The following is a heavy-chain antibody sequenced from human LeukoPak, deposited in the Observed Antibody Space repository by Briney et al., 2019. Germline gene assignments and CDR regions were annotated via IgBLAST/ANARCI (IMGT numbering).Heavy chain of an antibody. CDR3: ARRAKIWFGESLDY. CDR1: GYTFTSYG. Sequence: ASVTVSCKASGYTFTSYGISWVRQAPGQGLEWMGWISAYNGNTNYAQKLQGRVTMTTDTSTSTAYMELRSLRSDDTAVYYCARRAKIWFGESLDYWGQGTLVTVSS. J-gene: IGHJ4*02. CDR2: ISAYNGNT. V-gene: IGHV1-18*01. D-gene: IGHD3-10*01.